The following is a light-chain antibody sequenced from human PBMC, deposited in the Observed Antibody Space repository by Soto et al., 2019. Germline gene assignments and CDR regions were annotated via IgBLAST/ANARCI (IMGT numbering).Light chain of an antibody. CDR2: EVS. CDR3: SSYTRSSTYV. J-gene: IGLJ1*01. CDR1: SSDVGGYNY. V-gene: IGLV2-14*01. Sequence: QSVLTQPASVSGSPGQSITLSCTGTSSDVGGYNYVSWYQQHPGKAPKLMIYEVSNRPSGVSNRFSGYKSGNTASLTISGLQAEDEADYYCSSYTRSSTYVFGTGTKLTVL.